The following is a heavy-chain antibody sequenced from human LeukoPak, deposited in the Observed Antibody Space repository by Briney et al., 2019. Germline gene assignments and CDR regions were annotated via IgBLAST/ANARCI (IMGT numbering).Heavy chain of an antibody. CDR3: ARDLLLRYTWSFEK. Sequence: GRSLRLSCAASGFIFSNYGMHWVRRAPGKGLEWVAIIRYDGSNRYYADSVKGRFTVSRDNSKNTLYLQMNSLRAEDSAVYYCARDLLLRYTWSFEKWGQGTLVTVSS. CDR2: IRYDGSNR. CDR1: GFIFSNYG. D-gene: IGHD3-16*02. V-gene: IGHV3-33*01. J-gene: IGHJ4*02.